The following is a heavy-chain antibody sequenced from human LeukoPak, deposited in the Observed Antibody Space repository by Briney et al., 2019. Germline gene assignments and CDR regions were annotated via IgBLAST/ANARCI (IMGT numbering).Heavy chain of an antibody. J-gene: IGHJ4*02. D-gene: IGHD5-18*01. Sequence: PWGSLTLSCAASGFTFSNAWLSWVRQAPGKGLEWVGRIKSKTDGGTTDYAAPVKGRFTISRDDSKNTLYLQMNSLKTEDTAVYYCTTEGVYSYGSFDYWGQGTLVTVSS. CDR2: IKSKTDGGTT. CDR1: GFTFSNAW. V-gene: IGHV3-15*01. CDR3: TTEGVYSYGSFDY.